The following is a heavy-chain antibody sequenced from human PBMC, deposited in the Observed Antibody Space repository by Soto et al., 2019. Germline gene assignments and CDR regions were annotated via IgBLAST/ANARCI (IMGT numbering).Heavy chain of an antibody. J-gene: IGHJ6*02. Sequence: QPGGSLRLSCAASGFTFSSYDMHWVRQATGKGLEWVSAIGTAGDTYYPGSVKGRFTISRENAKNSLYLQMNSLRAEDTAVYYCARGGCGSCYSGLGYYYGMDVWGQGTTVTVSS. D-gene: IGHD2-15*01. CDR3: ARGGCGSCYSGLGYYYGMDV. V-gene: IGHV3-13*01. CDR2: IGTAGDT. CDR1: GFTFSSYD.